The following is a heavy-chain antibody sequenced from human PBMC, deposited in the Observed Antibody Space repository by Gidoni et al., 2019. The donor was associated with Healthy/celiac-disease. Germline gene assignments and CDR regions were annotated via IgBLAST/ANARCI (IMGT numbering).Heavy chain of an antibody. J-gene: IGHJ4*02. V-gene: IGHV4-34*01. D-gene: IGHD3-10*01. CDR1: GGSFSGYY. CDR3: ARGGSGSRGESILYYFDY. CDR2: INHSGST. Sequence: QVQLQQWGAGLLKPSETLSLTCAVYGGSFSGYYWSWIRQPPGKGLAWIGEINHSGSTNYNPSLKSRVTISVDTSKNQFSLKLSSVTAADTAVYYCARGGSGSRGESILYYFDYWGQGTLVTVSS.